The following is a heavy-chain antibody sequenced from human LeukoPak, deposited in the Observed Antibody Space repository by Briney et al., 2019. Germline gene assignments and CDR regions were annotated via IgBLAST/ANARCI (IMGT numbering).Heavy chain of an antibody. J-gene: IGHJ4*02. CDR1: GFTFSTYS. CDR2: ISGSGANT. V-gene: IGHV3-23*01. CDR3: AKYPASGGYFDY. Sequence: PEGSLRLSCAASGFTFSTYSMSWVRLAPGKGLEWVSGISGSGANTYYADSVKGRFTISRDNSKNTLYLQMNSLRAEDTAVFYCAKYPASGGYFDYWGQGTLVTVSS. D-gene: IGHD6-13*01.